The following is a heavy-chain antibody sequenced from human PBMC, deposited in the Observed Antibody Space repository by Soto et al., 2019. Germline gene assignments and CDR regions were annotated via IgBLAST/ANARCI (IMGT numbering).Heavy chain of an antibody. V-gene: IGHV1-2*02. D-gene: IGHD2-21*02. CDR3: ARAVYCGDDCYSYGMDV. CDR1: GYSFTDDY. CDR2: INPHSGST. Sequence: QVQVVQSGAEVKKPGASVKISCKTSGYSFTDDYLHWVQQAPGQGLEWVGWINPHSGSTNFAQKFLGRVSMTRDTSISTAYMELFRLTSDDTAIYYCARAVYCGDDCYSYGMDVWGQGTTVTVSS. J-gene: IGHJ6*02.